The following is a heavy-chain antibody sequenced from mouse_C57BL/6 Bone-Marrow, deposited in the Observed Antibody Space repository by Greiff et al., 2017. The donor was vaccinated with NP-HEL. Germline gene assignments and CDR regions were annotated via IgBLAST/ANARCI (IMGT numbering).Heavy chain of an antibody. CDR3: AREGYYGSSHYFDY. Sequence: VQLQQSGAELVKPGASVKLSCKASGYTFTSYWMHWVKQRHGQGLEWIGMIHPNSGSTNYNEKFKSKATLTVDTSSSTAYMQRIRLTAEDAAVYDCAREGYYGSSHYFDYWGQGTTLTVSS. D-gene: IGHD1-1*01. CDR2: IHPNSGST. V-gene: IGHV1-64*01. CDR1: GYTFTSYW. J-gene: IGHJ2*01.